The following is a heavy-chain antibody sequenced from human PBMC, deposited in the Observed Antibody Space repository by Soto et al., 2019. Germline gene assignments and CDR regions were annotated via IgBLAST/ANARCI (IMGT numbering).Heavy chain of an antibody. J-gene: IGHJ6*02. D-gene: IGHD3-10*01. CDR2: IIPIFGTA. CDR1: GGTFSSYD. V-gene: IGHV1-69*01. Sequence: QVQLVQSGAEVKKPGSSVKVSCKASGGTFSSYDISWVRQAPGRGREWMGGIIPIFGTANYAQKFQGRVTITAAESTSTAYMELSSLRSEDTAGDYCAIAMVAYYYYGMDVWGQGTTVTVSS. CDR3: AIAMVAYYYYGMDV.